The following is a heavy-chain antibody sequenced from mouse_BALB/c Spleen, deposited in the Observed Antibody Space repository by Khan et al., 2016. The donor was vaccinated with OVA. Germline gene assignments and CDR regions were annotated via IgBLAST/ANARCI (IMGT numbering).Heavy chain of an antibody. J-gene: IGHJ2*01. CDR3: ARTARIKY. D-gene: IGHD1-2*01. V-gene: IGHV3-2*02. Sequence: EVQLQESGPGLVKPSQSLSLTCTVTGYSITSGYGWNWIRQFPGNKLEWMGYISYSGSTNYKPSIKSRISITRDTSKNQFFLQLNSVTTEDTATYYCARTARIKYWGQGTTLTVSS. CDR2: ISYSGST. CDR1: GYSITSGYG.